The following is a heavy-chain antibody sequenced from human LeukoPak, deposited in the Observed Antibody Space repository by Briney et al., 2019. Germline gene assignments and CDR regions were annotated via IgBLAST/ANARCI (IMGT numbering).Heavy chain of an antibody. J-gene: IGHJ4*02. D-gene: IGHD3-9*01. Sequence: ASVKVSCKASGYTFTSYGISGVRQAPGQGLEGMGWISAYNGNTNYAQKLQGRVTMTTDTSTSTAYMGLRSLRSDDTAVYYCARAHVLRYFDWLLQKEPFDYWGQGTLVTVSS. CDR3: ARAHVLRYFDWLLQKEPFDY. CDR2: ISAYNGNT. V-gene: IGHV1-18*01. CDR1: GYTFTSYG.